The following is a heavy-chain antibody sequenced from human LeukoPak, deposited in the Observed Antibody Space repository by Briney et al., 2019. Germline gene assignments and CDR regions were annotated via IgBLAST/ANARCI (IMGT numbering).Heavy chain of an antibody. Sequence: GGSLRLSCAASGFTFSSYWMSWVRQAPGKGLEWVALISYDGSNKNYADSVKGRFTISRDNSKNTLYLHMNSLRAEDTAVYYCARLKAVAGMNLPTDYWGQGTLVTVSS. J-gene: IGHJ4*02. CDR1: GFTFSSYW. CDR3: ARLKAVAGMNLPTDY. D-gene: IGHD6-19*01. V-gene: IGHV3-30*03. CDR2: ISYDGSNK.